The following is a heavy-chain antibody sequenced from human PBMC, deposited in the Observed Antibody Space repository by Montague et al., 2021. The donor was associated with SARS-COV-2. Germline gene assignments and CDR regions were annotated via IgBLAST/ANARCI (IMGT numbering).Heavy chain of an antibody. CDR2: ITGSGHAT. V-gene: IGHV3-23*01. CDR1: GFIFSGYA. D-gene: IGHD4-17*01. J-gene: IGHJ4*02. CDR3: ARVVGTVATSFHRGYFDY. Sequence: SLRLSCVASGFIFSGYAMTWVRQAPGKGLEWVSGITGSGHATYYSDSXKGRFTISRDNSKNPLFLQMNSLRAEDTAVYYCARVVGTVATSFHRGYFDYWGPGSLVTVSS.